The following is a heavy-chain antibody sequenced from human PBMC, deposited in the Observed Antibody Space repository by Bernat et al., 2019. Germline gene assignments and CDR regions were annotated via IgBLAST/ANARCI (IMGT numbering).Heavy chain of an antibody. D-gene: IGHD1-26*01. CDR2: IWYDGSNE. V-gene: IGHV3-33*08. CDR3: ARSPLVGAILAS. CDR1: GFTFSRYG. J-gene: IGHJ4*02. Sequence: VQLVESGGGLVQPGGSLRLSCAASGFTFSRYGMHWVRQAPGKGLEWVAVIWYDGSNENYADSVKGRFTISRDNSKNTLYLQMNSLRAEDTAVYYCARSPLVGAILASWGQGTLVTVSS.